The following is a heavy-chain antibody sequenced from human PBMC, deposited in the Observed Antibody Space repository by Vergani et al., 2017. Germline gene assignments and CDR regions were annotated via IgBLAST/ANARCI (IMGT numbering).Heavy chain of an antibody. D-gene: IGHD5-12*01. Sequence: VQLVESGGGLVQPGGSLRLSCAASGFTSSYYGMHWVRQAPGKGLEWVAVISYDGTQKYYADSVKGRFTISRDNSKSTLYLQMNSLRTEDTAVYYCATKRCGTPGYPIEYFSEWGQGTLVTVSS. J-gene: IGHJ4*02. CDR2: ISYDGTQK. CDR3: ATKRCGTPGYPIEYFSE. V-gene: IGHV3-30*03. CDR1: GFTSSYYG.